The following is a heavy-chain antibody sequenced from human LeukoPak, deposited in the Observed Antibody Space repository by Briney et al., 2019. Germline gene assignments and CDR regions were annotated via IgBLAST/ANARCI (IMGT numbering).Heavy chain of an antibody. CDR3: ARWLLWFGDYFDY. D-gene: IGHD3-10*01. Sequence: SETLSLTCAVYGGSFSGYYWSWIRQPPGKGLEWMGEINHSGSTNYNPSLKSRVTISVDTSKNQFSLKLSSVTAADTAVYYCARWLLWFGDYFDYWGQGTLVTVSS. J-gene: IGHJ4*02. CDR1: GGSFSGYY. CDR2: INHSGST. V-gene: IGHV4-34*01.